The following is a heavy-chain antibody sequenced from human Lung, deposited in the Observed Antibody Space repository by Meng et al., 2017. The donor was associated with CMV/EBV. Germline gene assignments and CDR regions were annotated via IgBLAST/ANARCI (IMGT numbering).Heavy chain of an antibody. CDR2: IDHNGSP. CDR1: GGSFSNYY. Sequence: SETXSLXCAVYGGSFSNYYWTWFRQSPGKGLTWIGEIDHNGSPNYSPSLKSRVTMSVDTSNNHFSLKLTSVTAADSGVYYCTRGPMRSWFDPWGQGTLVTVSS. J-gene: IGHJ5*02. V-gene: IGHV4-34*01. CDR3: TRGPMRSWFDP.